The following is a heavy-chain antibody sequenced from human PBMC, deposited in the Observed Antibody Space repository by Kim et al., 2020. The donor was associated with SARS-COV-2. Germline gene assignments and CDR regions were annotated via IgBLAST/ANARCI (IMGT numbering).Heavy chain of an antibody. CDR1: GFSFSRYW. V-gene: IGHV3-74*01. CDR3: AVSFGSSSDWCDYVDI. D-gene: IGHD6-19*01. CDR2: ISGDGSTT. Sequence: GGSLRLSCAGSGFSFSRYWMHWVRQDPGKGLVWVSRISGDGSTTNYADSVKGRFTISRDNAKDTVYLQMNSLRVEDTAMYYCAVSFGSSSDWCDYVDIWGRGVVVSVSS. J-gene: IGHJ4*02.